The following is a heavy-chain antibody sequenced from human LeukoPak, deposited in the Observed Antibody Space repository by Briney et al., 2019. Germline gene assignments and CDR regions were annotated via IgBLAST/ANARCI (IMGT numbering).Heavy chain of an antibody. D-gene: IGHD5-24*01. V-gene: IGHV1-69*05. CDR2: IIPIFGTA. CDR3: ARDRGGDGYNLLY. Sequence: SVKVSCKASVGTFSSYAISWVRQPPGQGLEWMGGIIPIFGTANYAQKFQGRVTITTDESTSTAYMELSSLRSEDTAVYYCARDRGGDGYNLLYWGQGTLVTVSS. CDR1: VGTFSSYA. J-gene: IGHJ4*02.